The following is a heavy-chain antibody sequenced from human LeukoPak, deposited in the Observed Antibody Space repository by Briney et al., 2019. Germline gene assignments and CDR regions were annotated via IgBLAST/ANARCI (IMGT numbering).Heavy chain of an antibody. CDR1: GGSISSYY. Sequence: PSETLSLTCTVSGGSISSYYWSWIRQPAGKGLEWIGRIYTSGSTNYNPSLKSRVTMSVDTSNNQFSLKLSSVTAADTAVYYCAIGYYDSSGYFPFDYWGQGTLVTVSS. CDR3: AIGYYDSSGYFPFDY. J-gene: IGHJ4*02. D-gene: IGHD3-22*01. V-gene: IGHV4-4*07. CDR2: IYTSGST.